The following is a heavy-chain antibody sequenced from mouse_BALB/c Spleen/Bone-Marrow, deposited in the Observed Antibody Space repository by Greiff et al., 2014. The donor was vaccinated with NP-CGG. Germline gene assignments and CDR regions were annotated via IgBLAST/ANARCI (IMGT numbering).Heavy chain of an antibody. CDR1: GFTFSDYY. V-gene: IGHV5-4*02. D-gene: IGHD2-3*01. CDR3: ARGPHDDDMDY. J-gene: IGHJ4*01. CDR2: ISDGGSCT. Sequence: EVKLVESGGGLVKPGGSLKLSCAASGFTFSDYYMYWVRQTPEKRLEWVATISDGGSCTYYPDSVKGRFTVSRDNVKNNLYLQMSSLKSEDTAMYYCARGPHDDDMDYWGQGTSVTASS.